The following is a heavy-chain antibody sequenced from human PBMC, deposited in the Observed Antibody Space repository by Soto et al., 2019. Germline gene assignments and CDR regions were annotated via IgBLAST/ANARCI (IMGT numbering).Heavy chain of an antibody. Sequence: GESLKISCAASGFTFSSYAMHWVRQAPGKGLEWVAVISYDGSNKYYADSVKGRFTISRDNSKNTLYLQMNSLRAEDTAVYYCARDNVVVNFSFDYWGQGTLVTVSS. V-gene: IGHV3-30-3*01. J-gene: IGHJ4*02. CDR1: GFTFSSYA. CDR3: ARDNVVVNFSFDY. CDR2: ISYDGSNK. D-gene: IGHD2-21*01.